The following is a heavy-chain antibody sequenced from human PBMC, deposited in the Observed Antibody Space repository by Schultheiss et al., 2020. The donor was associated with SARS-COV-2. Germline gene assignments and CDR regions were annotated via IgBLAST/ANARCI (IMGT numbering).Heavy chain of an antibody. CDR2: INHSGST. V-gene: IGHV4-39*07. CDR1: GGSISSSSYY. Sequence: SETLSLTCTVSGGSISSSSYYWSWIRQPPGKGLEWIGEINHSGSTNYNPSLKSRVTISVDTSKNQFSLKLSSVTAADTAVYYCARGGNSGDAFDIWGQGTMVTVSS. CDR3: ARGGNSGDAFDI. J-gene: IGHJ3*02. D-gene: IGHD4-23*01.